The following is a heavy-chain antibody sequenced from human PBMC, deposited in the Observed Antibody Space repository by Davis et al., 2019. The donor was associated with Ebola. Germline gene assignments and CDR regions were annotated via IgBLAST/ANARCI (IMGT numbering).Heavy chain of an antibody. D-gene: IGHD3-3*01. V-gene: IGHV4-34*01. J-gene: IGHJ5*02. CDR3: ARVYFWSGYYTLNWFDP. CDR2: INHSGST. CDR1: GGSFSGYY. Sequence: MPSETLSLTCAVYGGSFSGYYLSWIRQPAANGPEWIGEINHSGSTNYNPSLKSRVTIPVDTSKDQFSLKLSSVTAADTAVYYCARVYFWSGYYTLNWFDPWGQGTLVTVSS.